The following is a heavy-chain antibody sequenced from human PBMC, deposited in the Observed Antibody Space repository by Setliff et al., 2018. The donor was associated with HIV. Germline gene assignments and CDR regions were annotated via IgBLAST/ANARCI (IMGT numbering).Heavy chain of an antibody. CDR3: ASYRKAERWLQLGGNFDY. V-gene: IGHV4-39*01. D-gene: IGHD5-12*01. CDR1: GGSISSSSYY. CDR2: IYYSGST. J-gene: IGHJ4*02. Sequence: SETLSLTCTVSGGSISSSSYYWGWIRQPPGKGLEWIGSIYYSGSTHYNPSLKSRVTMSVDTSKNQFSLKLSSVTAADTAVYYCASYRKAERWLQLGGNFDYWGQGTLVTVSS.